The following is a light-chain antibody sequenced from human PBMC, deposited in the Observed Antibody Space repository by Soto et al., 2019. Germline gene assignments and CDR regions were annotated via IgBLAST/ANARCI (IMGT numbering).Light chain of an antibody. Sequence: DIPMTQSPSSLSASVGDRVIITCRASQSIGTYLNWYQQTPWQAPKRLVYAASSLQSGVPSRFSGGGSWTDFTLTISSLRPEDFATYYCQQSYSAPYTFGQGTKLEIK. J-gene: IGKJ2*01. CDR3: QQSYSAPYT. CDR2: AAS. CDR1: QSIGTY. V-gene: IGKV1-39*01.